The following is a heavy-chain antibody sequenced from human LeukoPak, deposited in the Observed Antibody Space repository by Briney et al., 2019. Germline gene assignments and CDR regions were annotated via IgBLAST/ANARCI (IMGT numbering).Heavy chain of an antibody. J-gene: IGHJ5*02. D-gene: IGHD3-3*01. V-gene: IGHV4-34*01. Sequence: PSETLSLTCTVSGGSISSYYWSWIRQPPGKGLEWIGEINHSGSTNYNPSLKSRVTISVDTSKNQFSLKLSSVTAADTAVYYCAREASTYYDFWSGYPRNWFDPWGQGTLVTVSS. CDR3: AREASTYYDFWSGYPRNWFDP. CDR1: GGSISSYY. CDR2: INHSGST.